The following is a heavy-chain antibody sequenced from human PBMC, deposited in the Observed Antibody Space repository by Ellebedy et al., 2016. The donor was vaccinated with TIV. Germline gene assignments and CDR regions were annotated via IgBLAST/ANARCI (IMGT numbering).Heavy chain of an antibody. J-gene: IGHJ6*02. CDR1: GGSISSGSYY. Sequence: SETLSLXCTVSGGSISSGSYYWSWIRQPAGKGLEWIGRIYTSGSTNYNPSLKSRVTMSVDTSKNQFSLKLSSVTAADTAVYYCARDLYNWNDYYGMDVWGQGTTVTVSS. V-gene: IGHV4-61*02. D-gene: IGHD1-20*01. CDR2: IYTSGST. CDR3: ARDLYNWNDYYGMDV.